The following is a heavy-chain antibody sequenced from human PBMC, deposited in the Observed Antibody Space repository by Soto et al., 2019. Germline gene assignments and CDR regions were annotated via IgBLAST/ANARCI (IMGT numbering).Heavy chain of an antibody. J-gene: IGHJ4*02. CDR2: ISWNSGSI. Sequence: VQLVESGGGLVQPGRSLRLSCAASGFTFDDYAIHWVRQAPGKGREWVSGISWNSGSIGYADSVKGRFTISRDNAKNCLYLQMNSLRAEDTALYYWAKAGYSNYGLIVSYFDYWGQGTLVTVSS. D-gene: IGHD4-4*01. CDR3: AKAGYSNYGLIVSYFDY. CDR1: GFTFDDYA. V-gene: IGHV3-9*01.